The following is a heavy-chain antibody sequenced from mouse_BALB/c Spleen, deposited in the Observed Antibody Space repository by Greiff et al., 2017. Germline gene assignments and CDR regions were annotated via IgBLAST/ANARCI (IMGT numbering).Heavy chain of an antibody. CDR3: TRDYGSSYDFDY. D-gene: IGHD1-1*01. CDR1: GYTFTDYE. CDR2: IDPETGGT. J-gene: IGHJ2*01. Sequence: VQLQESGAELVRPGASVTLSCKASGYTFTDYEMHWVKQTPVHGLEWIGAIDPETGGTAYNQKFKGKATLTADKSSSTAYMELRSLTSEDSAVYYCTRDYGSSYDFDYWGQGTTLTVSS. V-gene: IGHV1-15*01.